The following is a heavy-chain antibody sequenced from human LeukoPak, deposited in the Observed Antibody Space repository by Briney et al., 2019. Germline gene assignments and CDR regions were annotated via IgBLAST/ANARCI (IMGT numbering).Heavy chain of an antibody. D-gene: IGHD3-10*01. J-gene: IGHJ4*02. CDR1: GFIFSIYA. CDR2: FSGGGIST. Sequence: GGSLRLSRSASGFIFSIYAMSWVRQAPGKGLEAVSTFSGGGISTDYADSVQGRFSIYRDNSKNTVYLQMNSLRVEDTAVYYCVKCGGPGSYYFFDYWGQGTLVRVSS. V-gene: IGHV3-23*01. CDR3: VKCGGPGSYYFFDY.